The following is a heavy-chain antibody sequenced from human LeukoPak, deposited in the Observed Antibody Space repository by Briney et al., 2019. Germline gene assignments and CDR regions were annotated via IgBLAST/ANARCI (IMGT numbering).Heavy chain of an antibody. CDR3: AKDRGFEGVPAAHFDH. V-gene: IGHV3-9*01. Sequence: GRSLRLSCAASGFTFDDYAMHWVRQAPGKGLEWVSGISWNSGSIGYADSVKGRFTISRDNAKNSLYLQMNSLRAEDTALYYCAKDRGFEGVPAAHFDHWGQGTLVTVSS. J-gene: IGHJ4*02. CDR2: ISWNSGSI. D-gene: IGHD2-2*01. CDR1: GFTFDDYA.